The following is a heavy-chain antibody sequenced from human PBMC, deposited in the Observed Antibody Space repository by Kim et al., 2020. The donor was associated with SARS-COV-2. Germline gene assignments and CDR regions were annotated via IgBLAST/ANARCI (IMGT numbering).Heavy chain of an antibody. CDR3: AKDFGENFWNGGAFDI. CDR2: ISYDGSNK. J-gene: IGHJ3*02. V-gene: IGHV3-30*18. D-gene: IGHD3-3*01. Sequence: GGSLRLSCAASGFTFSSYGMHWVRQAPGKGLEWVAVISYDGSNKYYADSVKGRFTISRDNSKNTLYLQMNSLRAEDTAVYYCAKDFGENFWNGGAFDIWGQGTMVTVSS. CDR1: GFTFSSYG.